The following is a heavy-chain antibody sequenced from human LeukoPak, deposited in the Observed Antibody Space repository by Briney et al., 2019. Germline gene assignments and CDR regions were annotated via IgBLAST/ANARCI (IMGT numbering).Heavy chain of an antibody. D-gene: IGHD1-26*01. CDR2: IYYTGST. V-gene: IGHV4-39*01. Sequence: SETLSLTCTVSGASISGSGYCLGWIRQPPGKGLEWIGNIYYTGSTYYNASLQSRVTISIDTSKNQFSLRLNSVTAADTAMYYCVKSGGYGLIDYWGQGTLVTVSS. J-gene: IGHJ4*02. CDR1: GASISGSGYC. CDR3: VKSGGYGLIDY.